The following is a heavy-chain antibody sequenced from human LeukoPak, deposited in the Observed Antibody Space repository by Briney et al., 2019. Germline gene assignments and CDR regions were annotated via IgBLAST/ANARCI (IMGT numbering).Heavy chain of an antibody. CDR1: GGSISSGDYY. CDR3: ARGPDSSGYYYFDY. Sequence: SETLSLTCTVSGGSISSGDYYWSWIRQPPGKGLEWIGYIYHSGSTHFNPSLKSRVTISVDTSKNQFSQKLSSVTAADMAVYFCARGPDSSGYYYFDYWGQGTLVTVSS. V-gene: IGHV4-30-4*01. D-gene: IGHD3-22*01. J-gene: IGHJ4*02. CDR2: IYHSGST.